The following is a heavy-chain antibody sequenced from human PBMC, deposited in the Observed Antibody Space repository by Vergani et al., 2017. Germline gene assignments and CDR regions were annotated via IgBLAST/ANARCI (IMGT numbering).Heavy chain of an antibody. Sequence: QVQLVQSGAEVKKPGASVKVSCKTSGYTFIGYYMHWVRQAPGQGLEWMGWINPNTGGTNYAQKFQGRVTLTRDTSISTAYMELSRLRSDETAIYYCARVATYFDYWGQGTQVTVSS. J-gene: IGHJ4*02. CDR2: INPNTGGT. CDR1: GYTFIGYY. CDR3: ARVATYFDY. V-gene: IGHV1-2*02.